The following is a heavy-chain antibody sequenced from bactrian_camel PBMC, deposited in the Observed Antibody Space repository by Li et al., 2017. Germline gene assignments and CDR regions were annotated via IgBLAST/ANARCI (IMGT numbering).Heavy chain of an antibody. D-gene: IGHD1*01. CDR1: GVPFDDSN. Sequence: QLVESGGGSVQTGGSLRLSCTVSGVPFDDSNMNWYRQAAGVECELVSSISNGLTTYYAESVEGRFTTSLDTAKSMFYLQMNSLAPEDTAVYYCAADRYSEKLCLQKEYWGQGTQVTVS. CDR3: AADRYSEKLCLQKEY. CDR2: ISNGLTT. J-gene: IGHJ4*01. V-gene: IGHV3S55*01.